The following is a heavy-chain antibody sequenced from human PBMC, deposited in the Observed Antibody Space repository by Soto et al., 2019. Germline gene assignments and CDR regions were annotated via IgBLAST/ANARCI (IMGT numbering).Heavy chain of an antibody. V-gene: IGHV3-30-3*01. Sequence: GGSLRLSCAASGFIFSSYAMNWVRQAPGKGLEWVALISYDGSNKYYADSVKGRFTISRDNSKNTLYLQMNSLRAEDTAMFYCVRGSTEGLSWGPGTLVTVSS. D-gene: IGHD2-21*02. CDR2: ISYDGSNK. CDR3: VRGSTEGLS. CDR1: GFIFSSYA. J-gene: IGHJ4*02.